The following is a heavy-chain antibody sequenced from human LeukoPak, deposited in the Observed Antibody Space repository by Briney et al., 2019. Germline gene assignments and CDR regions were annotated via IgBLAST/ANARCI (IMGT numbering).Heavy chain of an antibody. D-gene: IGHD2-15*01. Sequence: SETLSLTCAVSGGSISSSNWWSWVRQPPGKGLEWIGEIYHSGSTNYNPSLRSRVTISVDKSKNQFSLKLSSVTAADTAVYYCARDEGGGSQHLGYWGQGTLVTVSS. J-gene: IGHJ4*02. CDR1: GGSISSSNW. CDR3: ARDEGGGSQHLGY. V-gene: IGHV4-4*02. CDR2: IYHSGST.